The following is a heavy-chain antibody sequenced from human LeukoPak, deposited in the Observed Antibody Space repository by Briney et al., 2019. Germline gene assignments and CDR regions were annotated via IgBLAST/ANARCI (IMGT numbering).Heavy chain of an antibody. CDR2: INAGNGNT. CDR1: GYTFTSYA. D-gene: IGHD1-26*01. CDR3: ARDSGSGNNDY. V-gene: IGHV1-3*01. J-gene: IGHJ4*02. Sequence: ASVKVSCKASGYTFTSYAMHWVRQAPGQRLEWMGWINAGNGNTKYSQKFQGRVTITRDTSASTAYMELSSLRSEDAAVYYCARDSGSGNNDYWGQGTLVTVSS.